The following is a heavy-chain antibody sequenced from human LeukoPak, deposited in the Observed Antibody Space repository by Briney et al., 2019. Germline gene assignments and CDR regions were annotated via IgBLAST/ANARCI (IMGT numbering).Heavy chain of an antibody. Sequence: PGGSLRLSCATSGFSFSTYWMNWVRQSPGKGLEWVAKIKYDGSEIYYVDSVKGRFTISRDNAKNTLYLQMNSLRAEDTAVYYCARTMQVAYCGGDCPYYFDYWGQGTLVTVSS. CDR1: GFSFSTYW. CDR2: IKYDGSEI. J-gene: IGHJ4*02. D-gene: IGHD2-21*02. CDR3: ARTMQVAYCGGDCPYYFDY. V-gene: IGHV3-7*01.